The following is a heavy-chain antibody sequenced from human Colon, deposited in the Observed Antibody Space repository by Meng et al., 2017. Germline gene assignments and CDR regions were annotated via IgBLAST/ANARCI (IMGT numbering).Heavy chain of an antibody. V-gene: IGHV4-4*02. J-gene: IGHJ4*02. CDR3: ASKSSVAGTGFDY. CDR2: THHSGST. CDR1: GDSISSDNW. Sequence: QVQLQESGPGLVKPSGPLSLTCAVSGDSISSDNWWSWVRQPPGKGLEWIGKTHHSGSTSYNPSLKSRVTISLDKSKNQFSLRLTSVTAADTAVYYCASKSSVAGTGFDYWGQGTLVTVSS. D-gene: IGHD6-19*01.